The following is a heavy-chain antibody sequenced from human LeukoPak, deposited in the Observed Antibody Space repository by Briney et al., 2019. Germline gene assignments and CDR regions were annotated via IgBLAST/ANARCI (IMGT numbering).Heavy chain of an antibody. CDR2: MYYSSGNT. CDR3: ARDREVGGYGGLLF. J-gene: IGHJ4*02. CDR1: GGSISSSTYY. Sequence: SETLSLTCTVSGGSISSSTYYWGWIRQPPGKGLEWIGSMYYSSGNTYYNPSLKSRVTISVDTSKNQFSLKLSSVTAADTAVCYCARDREVGGYGGLLFWGQGTLVTVSS. V-gene: IGHV4-39*07. D-gene: IGHD5-12*01.